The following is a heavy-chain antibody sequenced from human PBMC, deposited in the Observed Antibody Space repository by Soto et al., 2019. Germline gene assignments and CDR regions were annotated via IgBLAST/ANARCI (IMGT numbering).Heavy chain of an antibody. J-gene: IGHJ4*02. CDR1: GGSFSGYY. CDR2: INHSGST. CDR3: ARLGAAAVFDY. Sequence: SETLSLTCAVYGGSFSGYYWSWIRQPPGKGLEWIGEINHSGSTNYNPSLKSRVTISVDTSKNQFSLKLSSVTAADTAVYYCARLGAAAVFDYWGQGTLVTVSS. V-gene: IGHV4-34*01. D-gene: IGHD6-13*01.